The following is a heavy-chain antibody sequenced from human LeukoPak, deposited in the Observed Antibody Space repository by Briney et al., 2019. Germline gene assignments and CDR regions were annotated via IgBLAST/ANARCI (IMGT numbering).Heavy chain of an antibody. V-gene: IGHV4-38-2*02. J-gene: IGHJ4*02. CDR2: FYHSGST. CDR1: GYSIGSGYY. CDR3: ARVAYYDTSGYYFAFIDS. Sequence: SETLSLTCTVSGYSIGSGYYWGWIRQPPGKGLEWIGNFYHSGSTYYTPSLKSRVTISVDTSKKQFSLRLGSVTAADTAMYYCARVAYYDTSGYYFAFIDSWGQGALVTVSS. D-gene: IGHD3-22*01.